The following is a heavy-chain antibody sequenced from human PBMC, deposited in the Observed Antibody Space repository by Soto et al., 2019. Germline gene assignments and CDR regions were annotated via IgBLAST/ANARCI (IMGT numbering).Heavy chain of an antibody. CDR2: INHSGST. D-gene: IGHD1-7*01. J-gene: IGHJ4*02. V-gene: IGHV4-34*01. CDR1: GGSFSGYY. Sequence: QVQLQQWGAGLLKPSETLSLTCAVYGGSFSGYYWSWIRQPPGKGLEWIGEINHSGSTNYNPSLKSRVTISVDTSKNQFSLKLSSVTAADTAVYYCARAVESGETGRGTLFDYWGQGTLVTVSS. CDR3: ARAVESGETGRGTLFDY.